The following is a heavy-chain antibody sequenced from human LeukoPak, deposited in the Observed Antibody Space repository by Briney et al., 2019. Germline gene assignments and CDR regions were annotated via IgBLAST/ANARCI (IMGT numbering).Heavy chain of an antibody. V-gene: IGHV4-59*08. D-gene: IGHD6-19*01. CDR1: GGSINSYY. J-gene: IGHJ4*02. CDR3: ARRFDTSGWVDY. Sequence: SETLSLTCTVSGGSINSYYWTWIRQPPGKGLEWIGYIYYSGSTNYNPSLKSRVTISVDSSKNQFSLKLSSVTAADTAVYYCARRFDTSGWVDYWGQGTLVTVSS. CDR2: IYYSGST.